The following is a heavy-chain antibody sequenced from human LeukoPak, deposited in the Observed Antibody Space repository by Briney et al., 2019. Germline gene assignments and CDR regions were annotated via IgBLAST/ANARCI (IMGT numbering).Heavy chain of an antibody. D-gene: IGHD2-21*02. Sequence: ASVKVSCKASGYTFTSYDMRWVRQAPGQGLEWMGIINPSGDSTSYAQKFQGRVTMTRDTSTSTVYMELSSLRSEDTAVYYCASVLYSGADCSSGRYFFDYWGQGTLVTVSS. V-gene: IGHV1-46*01. J-gene: IGHJ4*02. CDR3: ASVLYSGADCSSGRYFFDY. CDR1: GYTFTSYD. CDR2: INPSGDST.